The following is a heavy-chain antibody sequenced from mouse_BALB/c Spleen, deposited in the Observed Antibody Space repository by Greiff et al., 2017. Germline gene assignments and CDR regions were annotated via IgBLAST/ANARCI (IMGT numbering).Heavy chain of an antibody. CDR3: ARSARRDRFAY. CDR2: INPGSGGT. Sequence: VQLQQSGAELVRPGTSVKVSCKASGYAFTTYLIEWVKQRPGQGLEWIGGINPGSGGTNYNEKFKGKATLTADTSSSTAYMQLSSLTSDDSAVYFCARSARRDRFAYWGQGTLVTVAA. D-gene: IGHD2-12*01. V-gene: IGHV1-54*01. J-gene: IGHJ3*01. CDR1: GYAFTTYL.